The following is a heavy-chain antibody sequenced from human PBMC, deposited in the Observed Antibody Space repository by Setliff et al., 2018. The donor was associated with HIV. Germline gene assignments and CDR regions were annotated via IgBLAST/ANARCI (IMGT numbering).Heavy chain of an antibody. CDR1: GDFVSSDRAA. D-gene: IGHD4-17*01. CDR3: AKGAGFYGDYTFDY. V-gene: IGHV6-1*01. CDR2: TYYNSRWNY. Sequence: SQTLSLTCAISGDFVSSDRAAWNWIRQSPSRGLEWLGRTYYNSRWNYDYAASVESRITITSDTSKNKFSLKVTSVTSADTAVYYCAKGAGFYGDYTFDYWGQGNLVTVSS. J-gene: IGHJ4*02.